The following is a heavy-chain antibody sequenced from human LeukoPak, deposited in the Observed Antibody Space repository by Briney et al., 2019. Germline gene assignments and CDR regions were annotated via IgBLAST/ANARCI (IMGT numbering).Heavy chain of an antibody. CDR3: ARLVGGYSSSWYEYYFDS. J-gene: IGHJ4*02. CDR1: GYSFTRNW. Sequence: GDSLKISCKGSGYSFTRNWIGWVRQMPGKDLEWMGIVFPVDSDTRYSPSFQGQVTISADKSISTAYLQWSSLKASDTAIYYCARLVGGYSSSWYEYYFDSWGQGTLVTVSS. V-gene: IGHV5-51*01. D-gene: IGHD6-13*01. CDR2: VFPVDSDT.